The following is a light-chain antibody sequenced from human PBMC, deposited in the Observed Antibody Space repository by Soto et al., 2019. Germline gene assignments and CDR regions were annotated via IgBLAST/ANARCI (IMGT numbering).Light chain of an antibody. CDR1: QTISSW. CDR3: QQYNSYPLT. Sequence: DIQMTQSPSTMSGSVGDRVTITCRASQTISSWLAWYQQKPGKAPKFLIYDASSLESGVPSRFSGSGSGTEFTLTISSLQPDDFASYYCQQYNSYPLTFGGGTKVDI. J-gene: IGKJ4*01. CDR2: DAS. V-gene: IGKV1-5*01.